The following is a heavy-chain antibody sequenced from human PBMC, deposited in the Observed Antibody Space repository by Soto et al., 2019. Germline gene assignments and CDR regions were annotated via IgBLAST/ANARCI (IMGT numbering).Heavy chain of an antibody. CDR1: GFTVSSNY. V-gene: IGHV3-66*01. CDR2: IYSGGST. Sequence: EVQLVESGGGLVQPGGSLRLSCAASGFTVSSNYMSWVRQAPGKGLEWVSVIYSGGSTSYADSVKDRFTISRDNSKNTLYLQMNSLRADDTAVYYCARVTWQMGLDYWGQGTLVTVAS. CDR3: ARVTWQMGLDY. J-gene: IGHJ4*02.